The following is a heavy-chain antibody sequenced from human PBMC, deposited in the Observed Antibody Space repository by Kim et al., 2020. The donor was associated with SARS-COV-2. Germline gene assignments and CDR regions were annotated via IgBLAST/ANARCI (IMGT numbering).Heavy chain of an antibody. CDR2: IWYDGSNK. CDR3: ARGATTGGYSYLDY. J-gene: IGHJ4*02. D-gene: IGHD5-18*01. V-gene: IGHV3-33*01. CDR1: GFTFSSYG. Sequence: GGSLRLSCAASGFTFSSYGMHWVRQAPGKGLEWVAVIWYDGSNKYYADSVKGRFTISRDNSKNTLYLQMNSLRAEDTAVYYCARGATTGGYSYLDYWGQGTLVTVSS.